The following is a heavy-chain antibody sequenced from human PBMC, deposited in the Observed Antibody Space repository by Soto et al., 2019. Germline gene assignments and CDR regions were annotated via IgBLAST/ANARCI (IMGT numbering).Heavy chain of an antibody. CDR1: GYTFTAYW. CDR2: IDPGDSET. V-gene: IGHV5-51*01. J-gene: IGHJ4*02. Sequence: GESLKISCKGSGYTFTAYWIAWVRQMPGKGLEWMGTIDPGDSETRYSPSFPGQVTMSADKSITTAYLQMTSLKASDTAMYYCARQLTAAADIDYWGQGTQVTVSS. CDR3: ARQLTAAADIDY. D-gene: IGHD6-13*01.